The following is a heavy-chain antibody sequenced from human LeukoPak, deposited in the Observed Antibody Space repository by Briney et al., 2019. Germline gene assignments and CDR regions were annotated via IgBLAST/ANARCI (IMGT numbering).Heavy chain of an antibody. CDR2: INHSGST. CDR3: ARGDENETRAQGY. V-gene: IGHV4-34*01. CDR1: GGSFSGYY. J-gene: IGHJ4*02. D-gene: IGHD3-10*01. Sequence: PSETLSLTCAVYGGSFSGYYWSWIRQPPGKGLEWIGEINHSGSTNYNPSLKSQVTISVDTSKNQFSLKLSSVTAADTAVYYCARGDENETRAQGYWGQGTLVTVSS.